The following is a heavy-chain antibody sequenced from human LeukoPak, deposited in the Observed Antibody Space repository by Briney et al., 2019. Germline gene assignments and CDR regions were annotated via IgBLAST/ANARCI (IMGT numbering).Heavy chain of an antibody. CDR2: FIPIFGTA. CDR1: GGTFNSYA. CDR3: ARDNYRVVPSADYYGMDV. V-gene: IGHV1-69*13. D-gene: IGHD2-2*01. J-gene: IGHJ6*02. Sequence: ASVKVCCKASGGTFNSYAISWVRRAPGQGLEWMGGFIPIFGTANYAQKFQGRVTITPDESTSTAYMELSSLRSEDTAVYYWARDNYRVVPSADYYGMDVWGQGTTVTVSS.